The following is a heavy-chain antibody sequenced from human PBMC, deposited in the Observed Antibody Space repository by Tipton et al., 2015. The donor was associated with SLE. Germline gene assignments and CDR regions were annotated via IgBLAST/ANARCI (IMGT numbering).Heavy chain of an antibody. CDR3: ARDSRHSGGWHDAFDI. D-gene: IGHD6-19*01. J-gene: IGHJ3*02. Sequence: GLVKPSKTLSLTCTVSGGSISSYYWSWIRQPPGKGLEWIGYIYYSGSTNYNPSLKSRVTISVDTSKNQFSLKLSPVTAADTAVYYCARDSRHSGGWHDAFDIWGQVSKLTVSS. CDR1: GGSISSYY. CDR2: IYYSGST. V-gene: IGHV4-59*01.